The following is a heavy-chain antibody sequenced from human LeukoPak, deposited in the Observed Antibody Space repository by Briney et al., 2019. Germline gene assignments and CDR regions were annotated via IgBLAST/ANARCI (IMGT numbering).Heavy chain of an antibody. CDR3: ARSPRSGYYYYMDV. V-gene: IGHV3-30*03. CDR2: ISYDGSNK. D-gene: IGHD3-10*01. J-gene: IGHJ6*03. Sequence: PGGSLRLSCAASGFTFSSYGMHWVRQAPGKGLEWVAVISYDGSNKYYADSVKGRFTISRDNSKNTLYLQMNSLRAEDTAVYYCARSPRSGYYYYMDVWGKGTTVTVSS. CDR1: GFTFSSYG.